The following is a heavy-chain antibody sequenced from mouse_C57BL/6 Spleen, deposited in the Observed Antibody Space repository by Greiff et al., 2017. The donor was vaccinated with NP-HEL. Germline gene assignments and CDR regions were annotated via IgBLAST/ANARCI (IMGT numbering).Heavy chain of an antibody. CDR1: GYTFTSYG. CDR3: ARIYYGNYDGAMDY. Sequence: QVQLKQSGAELARPGASVKLSCKASGYTFTSYGISWVKQRTGQGLEWIGEIYPRSGNTYYNEKFKGKATLTADKSSSTAYMELRSLTSEDSAVYFCARIYYGNYDGAMDYWGQGTSVTVSS. J-gene: IGHJ4*01. D-gene: IGHD2-1*01. V-gene: IGHV1-81*01. CDR2: IYPRSGNT.